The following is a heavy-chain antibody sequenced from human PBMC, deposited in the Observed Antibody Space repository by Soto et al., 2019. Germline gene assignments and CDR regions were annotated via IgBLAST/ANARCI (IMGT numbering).Heavy chain of an antibody. J-gene: IGHJ3*02. CDR3: AREVYYYGSGISGAFDI. V-gene: IGHV3-21*01. Sequence: EVQLVESGGGLVKPGGSLRLSCAASGFTFSSYSMNWVRQAPGKGLEWVSSISSSSSYIYYADSVKGRFTISRDNAKNSLYLQMNSLRAEDTAVYYCAREVYYYGSGISGAFDIWGQGTMVTVSS. CDR1: GFTFSSYS. CDR2: ISSSSSYI. D-gene: IGHD3-10*01.